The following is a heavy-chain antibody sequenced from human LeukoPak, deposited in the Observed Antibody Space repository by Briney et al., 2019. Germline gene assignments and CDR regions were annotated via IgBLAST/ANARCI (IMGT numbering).Heavy chain of an antibody. CDR1: GFTFSSYG. D-gene: IGHD5-12*01. J-gene: IGHJ4*02. CDR2: ISSSSTYI. Sequence: GGSLRLSCAASGFTFSSYGMNWVRQAPGKRLEWVSSISSSSTYIYYADSLKGRFTISRDNAKNSLYLQMNSLRAEDTAVYYCARSRGDSGYDAPGYWGQGTLVTVSS. CDR3: ARSRGDSGYDAPGY. V-gene: IGHV3-21*01.